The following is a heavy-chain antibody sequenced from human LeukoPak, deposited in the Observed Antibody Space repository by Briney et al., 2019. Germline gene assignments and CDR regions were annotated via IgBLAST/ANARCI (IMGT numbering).Heavy chain of an antibody. CDR2: ISFSSSYI. Sequence: PGGSLRLSCAASGFSFTSYSMNWVRQAPGKGLEWVSSISFSSSYIYYADSVKGRFTISRDNAKNSLCLQMDSLRAEDTAVYYCAREGMRDYLDYWGQGTLVTVSS. J-gene: IGHJ4*02. CDR1: GFSFTSYS. V-gene: IGHV3-21*01. CDR3: AREGMRDYLDY. D-gene: IGHD3-10*01.